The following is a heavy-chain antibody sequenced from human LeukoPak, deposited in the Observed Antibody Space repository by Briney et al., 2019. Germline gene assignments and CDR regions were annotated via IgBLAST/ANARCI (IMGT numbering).Heavy chain of an antibody. CDR2: ISDSGDST. V-gene: IGHV3-23*01. CDR3: AKTVEMAWVYYFDY. Sequence: GGSLRLSCAASGFTFSTYAMTWVRQAPGEGLEWVAGISDSGDSTYYTDSVKGRFTISRDNSKKTLYLQMNSLRAEDTAVYYCAKTVEMAWVYYFDYWGQGTLVIVSS. J-gene: IGHJ4*02. CDR1: GFTFSTYA. D-gene: IGHD5-24*01.